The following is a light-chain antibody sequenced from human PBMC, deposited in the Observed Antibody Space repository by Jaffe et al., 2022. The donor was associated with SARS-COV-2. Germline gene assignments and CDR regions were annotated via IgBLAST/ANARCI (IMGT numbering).Light chain of an antibody. CDR3: LQSSTLPYT. CDR2: FAS. J-gene: IGKJ2*01. Sequence: EIVLTQSPDFQSVTPKERVTITCRASQNIASSLHWYQRKPDQSPKLLIKFASQSLSGVPSRFSGSGSGTDFTLTINSLEPEDAATYYCLQSSTLPYTFGQGTKLELK. CDR1: QNIASS. V-gene: IGKV6-21*01.